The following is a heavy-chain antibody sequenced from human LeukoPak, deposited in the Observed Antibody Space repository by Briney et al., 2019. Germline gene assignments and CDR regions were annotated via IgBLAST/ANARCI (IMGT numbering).Heavy chain of an antibody. CDR3: ARVLEYSGSWNYFDY. CDR2: TYYRSKLYN. Sequence: ETLSLTFAISGDSVSSHSAARNWPRHSPTRGLEWPGRTYYRSKLYNDYAVSVKSRISINPDTSKNQFSLQLRSVTPEDTAVYYCARVLEYSGSWNYFDYWGQGTLVTVSS. V-gene: IGHV6-1*01. D-gene: IGHD6-13*01. J-gene: IGHJ4*02. CDR1: GDSVSSHSAA.